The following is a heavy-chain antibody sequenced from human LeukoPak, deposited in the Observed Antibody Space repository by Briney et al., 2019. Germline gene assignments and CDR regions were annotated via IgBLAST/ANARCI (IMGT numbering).Heavy chain of an antibody. CDR2: ISWNSGSI. Sequence: PGRSLRLSCAASGFTFYDYAMHWVRQAPGKGREWVSGISWNSGSIGYADSVKGRFTISRDNAKNSLYLQMNSLRAEDMALYYCAKARSGSPPWGVEAFDIWGQGTMVTVSS. CDR1: GFTFYDYA. V-gene: IGHV3-9*03. CDR3: AKARSGSPPWGVEAFDI. J-gene: IGHJ3*02. D-gene: IGHD5-12*01.